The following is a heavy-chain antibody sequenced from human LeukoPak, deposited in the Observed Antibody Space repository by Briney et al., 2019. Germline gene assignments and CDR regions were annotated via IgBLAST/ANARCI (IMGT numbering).Heavy chain of an antibody. V-gene: IGHV3-48*03. CDR2: ISSSGSTI. CDR1: GFTFSSYE. CDR3: ARDLMGHSVYDRGDY. D-gene: IGHD5/OR15-5a*01. Sequence: PGGSLRLSCAASGFTFSSYEMNWVRQAPGKGLEWVSYISSSGSTIYYADSVKGRFTISRDNAKNSLYLQMNSLRAEDTATYYCARDLMGHSVYDRGDYWGRGTLVTVSS. J-gene: IGHJ4*02.